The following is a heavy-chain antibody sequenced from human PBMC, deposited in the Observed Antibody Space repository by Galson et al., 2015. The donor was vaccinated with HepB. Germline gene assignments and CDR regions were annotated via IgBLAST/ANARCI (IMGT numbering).Heavy chain of an antibody. CDR2: INPHSGGT. Sequence: SVKVSCKASRYTFAGFYMHWVRQAPGQGLEWMGRINPHSGGTNSAQKFQGRVTMTRDTSISTAYMELRRLRSDDTAVYYCARAMSGGDFDYWGQGTLVTVSS. J-gene: IGHJ4*02. D-gene: IGHD3-16*01. CDR1: RYTFAGFY. CDR3: ARAMSGGDFDY. V-gene: IGHV1-2*06.